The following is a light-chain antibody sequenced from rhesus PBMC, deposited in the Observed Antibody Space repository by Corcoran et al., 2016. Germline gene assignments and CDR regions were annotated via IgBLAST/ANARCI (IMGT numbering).Light chain of an antibody. CDR2: KAS. CDR3: QHGYGTPYS. V-gene: IGKV1-74*01. CDR1: ENVNNY. J-gene: IGKJ2*01. Sequence: DIQMTQSPSSLSASVGDRVTITRRASENVNNYLNWYQQKPGKAPKLLNYKASTLQSGVPSRFSGSGSGTDDTYTISSLQPEDVGTYYCQHGYGTPYSFGQGTKVEIK.